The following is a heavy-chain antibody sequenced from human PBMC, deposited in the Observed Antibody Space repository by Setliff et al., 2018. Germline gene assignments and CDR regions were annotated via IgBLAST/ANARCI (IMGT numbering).Heavy chain of an antibody. CDR1: GFTFRDYG. CDR3: ARDRQGDGNYYMDV. V-gene: IGHV3-74*01. D-gene: IGHD1-1*01. J-gene: IGHJ6*03. CDR2: TNSDESTT. Sequence: PGGSLRLSCAASGFTFRDYGMHWVRQAPGKGLEWVARTNSDESTTTYADSVKGRLTISRDNAKNTVYLQMNSLGAEDTAIYYCARDRQGDGNYYMDVWGKGTTVTVSS.